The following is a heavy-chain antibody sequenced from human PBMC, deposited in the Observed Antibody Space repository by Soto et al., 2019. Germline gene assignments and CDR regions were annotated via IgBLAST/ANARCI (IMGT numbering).Heavy chain of an antibody. J-gene: IGHJ4*02. V-gene: IGHV4-34*01. Sequence: QVQLQQWGAGLLKPSETLSLTCAVYGGSFSGYYWSWIRQPPGKGLEWIGEINHSGSTNYNPSLKSRVTISVDTSKNQFSLKLSSVTAADTAVYYCARGGVYSSSAGRGYWGQGTLVTVSS. D-gene: IGHD6-6*01. CDR2: INHSGST. CDR3: ARGGVYSSSAGRGY. CDR1: GGSFSGYY.